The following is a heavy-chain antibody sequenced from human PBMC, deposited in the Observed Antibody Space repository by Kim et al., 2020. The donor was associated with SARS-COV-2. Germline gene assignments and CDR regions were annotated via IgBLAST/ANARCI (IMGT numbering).Heavy chain of an antibody. D-gene: IGHD6-19*01. Sequence: SETLSLTCAVYGGSFSGYYWSWIRQPPGKGLEWIGEINHSGSTNYNPSLKSRVTISVDPSKNQFSLKLSSVTAADMAVYYCARGTRQWLSRHYYYYMDVWGKGTTVTVSS. V-gene: IGHV4-34*01. CDR2: INHSGST. CDR3: ARGTRQWLSRHYYYYMDV. J-gene: IGHJ6*03. CDR1: GGSFSGYY.